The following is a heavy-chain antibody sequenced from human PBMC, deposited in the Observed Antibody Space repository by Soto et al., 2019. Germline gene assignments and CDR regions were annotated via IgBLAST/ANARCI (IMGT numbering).Heavy chain of an antibody. D-gene: IGHD1-26*01. CDR3: ARQSGGYYYYGMDV. V-gene: IGHV4-59*08. CDR1: GGSISDYY. Sequence: PSETLSLTCTVSGGSISDYYWSWIRQPPGKGLEWIGYIYYSGTTNYSPSLKSRVTISVDTSKNQFSLELSSVTAADSAIYYCARQSGGYYYYGMDVWGQGTTVTV. CDR2: IYYSGTT. J-gene: IGHJ6*02.